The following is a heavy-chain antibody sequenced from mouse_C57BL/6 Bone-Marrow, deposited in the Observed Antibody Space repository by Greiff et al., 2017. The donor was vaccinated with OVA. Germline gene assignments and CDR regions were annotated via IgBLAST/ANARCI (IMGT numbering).Heavy chain of an antibody. V-gene: IGHV1-72*01. CDR3: ARVTTVDYFDY. CDR1: GYTFTSYW. CDR2: IDPNSGGT. D-gene: IGHD1-1*01. J-gene: IGHJ2*01. Sequence: VQLQPGAELVKPGASVKLSCKASGYTFTSYWMHWVKQRPGRGLEWIGRIDPNSGGTKYNEKFKSKATLTVDKPSSTAYMQLSSLTSEDSAVYYCARVTTVDYFDYWGQGTTLTVSS.